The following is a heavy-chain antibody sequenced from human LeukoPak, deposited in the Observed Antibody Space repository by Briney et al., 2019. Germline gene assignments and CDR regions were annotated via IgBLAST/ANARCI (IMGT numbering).Heavy chain of an antibody. Sequence: QPGGSLRLSCVASGFAFRNNAMSWVRQAPGKGLEWVSLISDSGGSTNYADSVKGRFTISRDNSKNTLYLQMNTLRAEDTAIYYCASSYGSSAYYPFDYWGQGTLVTVSS. V-gene: IGHV3-23*01. CDR2: ISDSGGST. J-gene: IGHJ4*02. CDR1: GFAFRNNA. D-gene: IGHD3-22*01. CDR3: ASSYGSSAYYPFDY.